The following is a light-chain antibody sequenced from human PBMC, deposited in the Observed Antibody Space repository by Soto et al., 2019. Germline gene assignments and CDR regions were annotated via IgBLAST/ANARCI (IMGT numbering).Light chain of an antibody. V-gene: IGKV3-11*01. CDR1: QNISSY. CDR2: DVS. CDR3: QQSYGTPIT. J-gene: IGKJ5*01. Sequence: IVLTQSPVTLSLPPGERAALSCRASQNISSYLIWYQQKPGQSPRLLMYDVSNRATGIPARFSGSGSGTDFTLTITSLQPEDFATYYCQQSYGTPITFGQGTRLEIK.